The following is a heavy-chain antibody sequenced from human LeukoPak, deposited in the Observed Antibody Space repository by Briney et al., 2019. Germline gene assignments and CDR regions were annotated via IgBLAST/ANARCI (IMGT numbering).Heavy chain of an antibody. CDR3: ARVDYGDTGHYFDY. V-gene: IGHV5-51*01. CDR2: IYPGDSDT. D-gene: IGHD4-17*01. J-gene: IGHJ4*02. Sequence: GESLKIFCKGSGYSFTSYCMGWVGQMAGKGLVWMGIIYPGDSDTRYSPSFQGQVTISADKSISTAYLQWSSLKASDTGMYYCARVDYGDTGHYFDYWGQGTLVTVSS. CDR1: GYSFTSYC.